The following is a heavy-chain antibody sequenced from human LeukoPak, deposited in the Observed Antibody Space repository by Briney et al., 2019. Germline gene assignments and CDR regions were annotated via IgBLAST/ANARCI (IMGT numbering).Heavy chain of an antibody. Sequence: GGSLRLSCAASGFTFSSYAMSWVRQAPGKGLEWVSAISGSGGSTYYADSVKGRFTISRDNSKNTLYLQMNSLRAEDTAVYYCAKGKDDYSNYRYYYGMDVWGQGTTATVSS. J-gene: IGHJ6*02. CDR2: ISGSGGST. CDR1: GFTFSSYA. CDR3: AKGKDDYSNYRYYYGMDV. D-gene: IGHD4-11*01. V-gene: IGHV3-23*01.